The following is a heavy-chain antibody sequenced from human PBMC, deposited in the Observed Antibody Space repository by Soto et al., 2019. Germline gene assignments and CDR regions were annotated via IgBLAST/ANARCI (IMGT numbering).Heavy chain of an antibody. CDR1: GGSISSISYY. D-gene: IGHD3-3*01. CDR3: ASITIFGVVHYYFDF. V-gene: IGHV4-39*01. Sequence: SETLSLTCTVSGGSISSISYYWSWIRQPPGKGLDWIGSIYYSGSTYYNPSLKSRVTISVDTSKNQFSLKLSSVTAADTAVYYCASITIFGVVHYYFDFWGQATLVTVSS. CDR2: IYYSGST. J-gene: IGHJ4*02.